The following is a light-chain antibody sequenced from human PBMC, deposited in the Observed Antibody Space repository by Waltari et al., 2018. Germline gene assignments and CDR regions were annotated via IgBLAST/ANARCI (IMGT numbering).Light chain of an antibody. Sequence: QSVLTQPASVSGTPGQSITISCTGTTSDVGNYDLVPWYQHHPGKAPKLLICEVIKRPSGVSSRFSGSKSGSTASLIISGLQPDDEADYYCCSYAGRGTYVFGSGTKVTVL. J-gene: IGLJ1*01. V-gene: IGLV2-23*02. CDR2: EVI. CDR3: CSYAGRGTYV. CDR1: TSDVGNYDL.